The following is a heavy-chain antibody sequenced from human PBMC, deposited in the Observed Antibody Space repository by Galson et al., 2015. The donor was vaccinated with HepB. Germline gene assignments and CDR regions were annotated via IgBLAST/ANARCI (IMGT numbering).Heavy chain of an antibody. V-gene: IGHV3-30-3*01. CDR2: ISYDGSNK. CDR1: GFTFSSYA. J-gene: IGHJ6*03. Sequence: SLRLSCAASGFTFSSYAMHWVRQAPGKGLEWVAVISYDGSNKYYADSVKGRFTISRDNSKNTLYLQMNSLRAEDTAVYYCAREYYDFWSGYSGNRHYYYMDVWGKGTTVTVSS. CDR3: AREYYDFWSGYSGNRHYYYMDV. D-gene: IGHD3-3*01.